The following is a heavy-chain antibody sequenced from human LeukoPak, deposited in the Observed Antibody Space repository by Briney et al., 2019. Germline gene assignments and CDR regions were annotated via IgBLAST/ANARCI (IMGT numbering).Heavy chain of an antibody. CDR1: GYSISSGYY. CDR3: ARDGGAYYYGSGSYDTQIFFEIPFDP. D-gene: IGHD3-10*01. CDR2: IYHSGST. J-gene: IGHJ5*02. Sequence: SETLSLTCAVSGYSISSGYYWGWIRQPPGKGLEWIGSIYHSGSTYYNPSLKSRVTISVDTSKNQFSLKLSSVTAADTAVYYCARDGGAYYYGSGSYDTQIFFEIPFDPWGQGTLVTVSS. V-gene: IGHV4-38-2*02.